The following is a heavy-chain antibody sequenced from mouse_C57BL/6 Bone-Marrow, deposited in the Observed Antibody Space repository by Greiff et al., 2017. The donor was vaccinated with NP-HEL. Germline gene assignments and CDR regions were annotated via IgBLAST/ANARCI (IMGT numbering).Heavy chain of an antibody. CDR3: ARPSYLAWFAY. CDR1: GFTFSDYG. J-gene: IGHJ3*01. Sequence: DVQLVESGGGLVKPGGSLKLSCAASGFTFSDYGMLWVRQAPEKGLEWVAYISSGSSTIYYADTVKGRFTISRDNAKNTLFLQMTSLRSEDTAMDYCARPSYLAWFAYWGQGTLVTVSA. CDR2: ISSGSSTI. D-gene: IGHD5-5*01. V-gene: IGHV5-17*01.